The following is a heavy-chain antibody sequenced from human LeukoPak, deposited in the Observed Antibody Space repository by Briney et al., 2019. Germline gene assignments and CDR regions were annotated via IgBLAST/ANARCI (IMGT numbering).Heavy chain of an antibody. J-gene: IGHJ3*02. Sequence: SETLSLTCTVSGGSISSYYWSWIRQPAGKGLEWIGRIYTSGSTNYNPSLKSRVTMSVDTSKNQFSLKLSSVTAADTAVYYCARVLGTRGDVDAFDIWGQGTTVTVSS. CDR3: ARVLGTRGDVDAFDI. CDR1: GGSISSYY. V-gene: IGHV4-4*07. D-gene: IGHD3-10*01. CDR2: IYTSGST.